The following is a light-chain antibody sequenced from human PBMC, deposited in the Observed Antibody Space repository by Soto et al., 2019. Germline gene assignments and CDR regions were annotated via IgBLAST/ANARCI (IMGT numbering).Light chain of an antibody. CDR3: SSYTSSSTWV. J-gene: IGLJ3*02. Sequence: QSALTQPAAVSGSPGQSITISCTGTSSDVGGYNYVSWYQQHPGKAPKHMIYEVSNRPSGVSNRVSGSKSGNTASLTISGLQAEYEADYYCSSYTSSSTWVFGGGTKLTVL. CDR1: SSDVGGYNY. CDR2: EVS. V-gene: IGLV2-14*01.